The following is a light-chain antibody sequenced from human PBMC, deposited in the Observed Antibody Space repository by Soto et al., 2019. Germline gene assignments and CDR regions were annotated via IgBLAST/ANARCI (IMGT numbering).Light chain of an antibody. J-gene: IGKJ5*01. V-gene: IGKV1-5*03. CDR3: QQYKSYPYT. CDR1: QTISSW. Sequence: DIQMTRSPSYLSASVGDRVTITCRASQTISSWVAWYQQQPGKAPKLLIDRASTLKSGVPSRGSGSGAGTEFTLTSSSLQPDDCATYSGQQYKSYPYTFGQGTRLEIK. CDR2: RAS.